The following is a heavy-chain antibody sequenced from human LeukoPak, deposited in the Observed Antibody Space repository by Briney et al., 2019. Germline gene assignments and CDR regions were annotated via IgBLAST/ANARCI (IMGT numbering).Heavy chain of an antibody. V-gene: IGHV4-38-2*02. CDR3: ARHSSSWSPNPDY. CDR2: IYYSGST. Sequence: PSETLSLTCTVSGYSISSGYYWGWIRQPPGKGLEWIGTIYYSGSTYYIPSLKSRLTISLDTSKNQFSLKLSSVTAADTAVYYCARHSSSWSPNPDYWGQGTLVTVSS. CDR1: GYSISSGYY. D-gene: IGHD6-13*01. J-gene: IGHJ4*02.